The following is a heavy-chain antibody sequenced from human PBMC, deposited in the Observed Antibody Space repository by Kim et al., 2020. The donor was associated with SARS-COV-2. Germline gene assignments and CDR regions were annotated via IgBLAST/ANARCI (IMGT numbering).Heavy chain of an antibody. J-gene: IGHJ4*02. Sequence: SETLSLTCTVSGGSISSGGYYWSWIRQHPGKGLEWIGYIYYSGSTYYNPSLKSRVTISVDTSKNQFSLKLSSVTAADMAVYYCARDRTAAGAGPGVIDYWGQGTLVTVSS. V-gene: IGHV4-31*03. CDR3: ARDRTAAGAGPGVIDY. CDR2: IYYSGST. D-gene: IGHD6-13*01. CDR1: GGSISSGGYY.